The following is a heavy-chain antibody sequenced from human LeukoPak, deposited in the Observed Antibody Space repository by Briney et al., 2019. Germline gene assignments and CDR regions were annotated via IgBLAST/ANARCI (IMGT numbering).Heavy chain of an antibody. CDR1: GGSISSYY. Sequence: RPSETLSLTCTVSGGSISSYYWSWIRQPAGKGLEWIGRIYTSGSTNYNPSLKSRVTISVDTSKNQFSLRPSSVTAADTAVYYCARGYSSSWNRGHFDYWGQGTLVTVSS. CDR2: IYTSGST. J-gene: IGHJ4*02. D-gene: IGHD6-13*01. V-gene: IGHV4-4*07. CDR3: ARGYSSSWNRGHFDY.